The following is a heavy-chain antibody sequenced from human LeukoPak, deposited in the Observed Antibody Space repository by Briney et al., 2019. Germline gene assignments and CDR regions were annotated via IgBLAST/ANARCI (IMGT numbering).Heavy chain of an antibody. CDR2: IWYDGSNK. CDR3: AKATPDNWFDP. V-gene: IGHV3-33*06. CDR1: GFTFSSYG. J-gene: IGHJ5*02. Sequence: PGGSLRLSCAASGFTFSSYGMLWVRQAPGKGLEWVAVIWYDGSNKYYADSVKGRFTISRDNSKNTLYLRMNSLRAGDTDVYYCAKATPDNWFDPWGQGTLVTVSS.